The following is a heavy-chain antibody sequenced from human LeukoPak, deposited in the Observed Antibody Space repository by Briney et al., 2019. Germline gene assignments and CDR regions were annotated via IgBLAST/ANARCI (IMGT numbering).Heavy chain of an antibody. V-gene: IGHV3-23*01. CDR3: AKDLSSSHVSEYFDY. Sequence: GGSLRLSCAASGFTFSSYAMSWVRQAPGKGLEWVSAISGSGGSTYYADSVKGRFTISRDNSKNTLYLQMNSLRAEDTAVYYCAKDLSSSHVSEYFDYWGQGTLVTVSS. D-gene: IGHD6-6*01. CDR2: ISGSGGST. CDR1: GFTFSSYA. J-gene: IGHJ4*02.